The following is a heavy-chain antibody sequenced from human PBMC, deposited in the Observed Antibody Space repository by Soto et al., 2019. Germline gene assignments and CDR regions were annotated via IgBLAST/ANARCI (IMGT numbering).Heavy chain of an antibody. CDR1: GGSIRSGGYY. CDR3: ARAEIRGVYIDY. Sequence: SETQSLTCTVSGGSIRSGGYYWSWIRQHPGKGLEWIGYIYYSGSTYYNPSLKSRVTISVDTSKNQFSLKLSSVTAADTAVYYCARAEIRGVYIDYWGQGTLVTVSS. D-gene: IGHD3-10*01. J-gene: IGHJ4*02. V-gene: IGHV4-31*03. CDR2: IYYSGST.